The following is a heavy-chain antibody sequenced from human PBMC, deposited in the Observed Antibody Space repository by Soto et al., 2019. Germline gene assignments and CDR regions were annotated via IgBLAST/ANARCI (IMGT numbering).Heavy chain of an antibody. V-gene: IGHV3-48*02. Sequence: GGSLRLSCAASGFTFSGYSVNWVRQAPGKGLEWVSYISSGSKTIYYAESVKGRFTVSRDNARNSQYLQMNSLRDEDTAVYYCAREDILGVRSFDYWGQGTLVTAPQ. J-gene: IGHJ4*02. D-gene: IGHD3-9*01. CDR1: GFTFSGYS. CDR2: ISSGSKTI. CDR3: AREDILGVRSFDY.